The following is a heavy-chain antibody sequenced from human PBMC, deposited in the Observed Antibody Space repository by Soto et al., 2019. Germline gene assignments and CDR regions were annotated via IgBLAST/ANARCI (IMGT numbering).Heavy chain of an antibody. CDR1: GYTFTGYY. D-gene: IGHD3-10*01. Sequence: QVQLVQSGAEVKKPWASVKVSCKASGYTFTGYYMHWVRQAPGQGLEWMGWINPNSGGTNYAQKFQGRVTMTRDTSISTAYMELSRLRSDDTAVYYCARLGGSGSYVWPNFDYWGQGTLVTVSS. CDR3: ARLGGSGSYVWPNFDY. J-gene: IGHJ4*02. CDR2: INPNSGGT. V-gene: IGHV1-2*02.